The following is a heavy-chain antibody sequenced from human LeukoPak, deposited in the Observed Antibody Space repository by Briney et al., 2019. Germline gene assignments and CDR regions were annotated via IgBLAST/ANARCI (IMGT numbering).Heavy chain of an antibody. D-gene: IGHD5-24*01. CDR3: ARAVEMATIQGAMAFDI. Sequence: GASVKVSCKASGYTFTGYYMHWVRQAPGQGLEWMGRINPNSGGTNYAQKFQGRVTMTRDTSISTAYMELSSLRSEDTAVYYCARAVEMATIQGAMAFDIWGQGTMVTVSS. CDR2: INPNSGGT. J-gene: IGHJ3*02. CDR1: GYTFTGYY. V-gene: IGHV1-2*06.